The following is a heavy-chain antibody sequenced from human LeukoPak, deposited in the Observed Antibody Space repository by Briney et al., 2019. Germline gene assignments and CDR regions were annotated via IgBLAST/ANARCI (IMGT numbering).Heavy chain of an antibody. CDR3: ARRLITGTTLEYCQH. CDR2: ISAYNGNT. CDR1: GYTFTSYG. J-gene: IGHJ1*01. V-gene: IGHV1-18*01. Sequence: ASVKVSCKASGYTFTSYGISWVRQAPGQGLEWMGWISAYNGNTNYAQKLQGRVTMTTDTSTSTAYMELRSLRSDDTAVYYCARRLITGTTLEYCQHWGQGTLVTVSS. D-gene: IGHD1-7*01.